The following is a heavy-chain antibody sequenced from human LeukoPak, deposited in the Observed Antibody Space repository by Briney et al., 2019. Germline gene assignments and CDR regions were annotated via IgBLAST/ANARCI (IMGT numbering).Heavy chain of an antibody. Sequence: PGGSLRLSCAASGFSFSDYNMNWVRQAPGKGLEWVAYISSSSSTTHYADSVTGRFSISRDNAKSPLYLQMNSLRVEDTAVYYCARAAYSSTWYSRYFDLWGRGTLVTVSS. D-gene: IGHD6-13*01. J-gene: IGHJ2*01. CDR3: ARAAYSSTWYSRYFDL. CDR2: ISSSSSTT. CDR1: GFSFSDYN. V-gene: IGHV3-48*01.